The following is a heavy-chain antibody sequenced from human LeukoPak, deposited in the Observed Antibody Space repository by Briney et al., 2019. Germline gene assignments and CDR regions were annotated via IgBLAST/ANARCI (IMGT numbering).Heavy chain of an antibody. V-gene: IGHV3-7*01. CDR2: IKQDGSEQ. CDR3: ARDILYCSSTSCSIDDY. D-gene: IGHD2-2*01. Sequence: GGSLRLSCAASGFTFSSYWMSWVRQAPGKGLEWVANIKQDGSEQYYVDSVKGRFTISRDNAKNSLYLQMNSLRAEDPAVYYCARDILYCSSTSCSIDDYWGQGTLVTVSS. J-gene: IGHJ4*02. CDR1: GFTFSSYW.